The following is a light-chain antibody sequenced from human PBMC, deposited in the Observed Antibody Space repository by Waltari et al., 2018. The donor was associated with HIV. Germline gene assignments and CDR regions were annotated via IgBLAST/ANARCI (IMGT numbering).Light chain of an antibody. CDR3: GTWDPRLSVGV. CDR1: RSPLAKDY. CDR2: DNN. V-gene: IGLV1-51*01. J-gene: IGLJ2*01. Sequence: QSLLTQPPSVSAAPGQTVPISSSGSRSPLAKDYVSCYPHVPGAAPKLLIYDNNKRPSGIPDRFSGSKSGTSATLDITGLQTGDEADYYCGTWDPRLSVGVFGGGTKLTVL.